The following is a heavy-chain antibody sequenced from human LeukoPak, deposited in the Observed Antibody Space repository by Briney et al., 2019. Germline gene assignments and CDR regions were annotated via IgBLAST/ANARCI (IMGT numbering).Heavy chain of an antibody. D-gene: IGHD1-14*01. CDR1: GYTFTSYY. Sequence: APVKVSCKASGYTFTSYYMHWVRQAPGQGLEWMGIINPSGGSTSYAQKFQGRVTMARDTSTSTVYTELSSLRSEDTAVYYCAREGEPAWYFDYWGQGTLVTVSS. V-gene: IGHV1-46*01. J-gene: IGHJ4*02. CDR2: INPSGGST. CDR3: AREGEPAWYFDY.